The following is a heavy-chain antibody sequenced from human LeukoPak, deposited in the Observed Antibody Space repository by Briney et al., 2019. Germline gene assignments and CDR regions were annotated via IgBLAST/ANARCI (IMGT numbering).Heavy chain of an antibody. CDR2: IDPSDSYT. CDR3: ASLSVVPAAKGVDY. J-gene: IGHJ4*02. Sequence: GESLKISCKGSGYTFTTYWIGWVRQMPGKGLEWMGRIDPSDSYTNYSPSFQGHVTISADKSISTAYLQWSSLKASDTAMYYCASLSVVPAAKGVDYWGQGTLVTVSS. V-gene: IGHV5-10-1*01. D-gene: IGHD2-2*01. CDR1: GYTFTTYW.